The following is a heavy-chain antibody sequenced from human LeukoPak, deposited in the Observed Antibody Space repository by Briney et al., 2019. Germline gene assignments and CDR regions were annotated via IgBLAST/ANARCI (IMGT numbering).Heavy chain of an antibody. D-gene: IGHD3-10*01. CDR1: GFTFSSYW. Sequence: GGSLRLSCAASGFTFSSYWMHWVRRAPGKGLEWVANTKEDGSQKYFVDSVKGRFAISRDNAKNSLYLQMNSLRAEDTAVYYCARESRRITMVRGLDMDVWGKGTTVTVSS. V-gene: IGHV3-7*03. J-gene: IGHJ6*04. CDR3: ARESRRITMVRGLDMDV. CDR2: TKEDGSQK.